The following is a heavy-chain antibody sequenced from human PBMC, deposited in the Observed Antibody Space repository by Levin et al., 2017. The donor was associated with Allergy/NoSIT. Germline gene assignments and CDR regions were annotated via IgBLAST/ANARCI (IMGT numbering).Heavy chain of an antibody. Sequence: GGSLRLSCAASGFTFSSYGMHWVRQAPGKGLEWVSVISYDGSNKYYADSVKGRFTISRDNSKSTLYLQMNSLRAEDTAVYYCANSVWHASEYIQHWGQGTPVTVSS. D-gene: IGHD2-8*01. J-gene: IGHJ1*01. V-gene: IGHV3-30*18. CDR2: ISYDGSNK. CDR3: ANSVWHASEYIQH. CDR1: GFTFSSYG.